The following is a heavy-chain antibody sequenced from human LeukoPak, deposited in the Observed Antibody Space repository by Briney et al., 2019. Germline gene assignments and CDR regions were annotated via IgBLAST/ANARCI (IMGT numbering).Heavy chain of an antibody. CDR3: AKDDYYDSSGYVPYYFDY. D-gene: IGHD3-22*01. CDR1: GFTFSSYS. V-gene: IGHV3-21*01. CDR2: ISSSSSYI. J-gene: IGHJ4*02. Sequence: GGSLRLSCAASGFTFSSYSMNWVRQAPGKGLEWVSSISSSSSYIYYADSVKGRFTISRDNAKNSLYLQMNSLRAEDTAVYYCAKDDYYDSSGYVPYYFDYWGQGTLVTVSS.